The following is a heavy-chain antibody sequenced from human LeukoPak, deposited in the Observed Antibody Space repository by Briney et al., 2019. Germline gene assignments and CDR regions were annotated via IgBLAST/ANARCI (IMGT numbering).Heavy chain of an antibody. V-gene: IGHV4-34*01. CDR2: INHSGST. CDR3: ARGRYHYGSGTLPFDY. J-gene: IGHJ4*02. D-gene: IGHD3-10*01. Sequence: SETLSLTCAVYGGSFSGYYWSWIRQPPGKGLEWIGEINHSGSTNYNPSLKSRVTISVDTSKNQFSLKLSSVTAADTAVYYCARGRYHYGSGTLPFDYWGQGTLVTVSS. CDR1: GGSFSGYY.